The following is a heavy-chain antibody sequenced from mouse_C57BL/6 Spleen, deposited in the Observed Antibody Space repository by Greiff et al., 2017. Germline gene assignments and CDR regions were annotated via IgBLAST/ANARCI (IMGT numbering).Heavy chain of an antibody. CDR3: ASQLGPRYFDY. Sequence: VQLKESGGDLVKPGGSLKLSCAASGFTFSSYGMSWVRQTPDKRLEWVATISSGGSYTYYPDSVKGRFTIARDNAKNTLYLQMSSLKSEDTAMDYCASQLGPRYFDYWGQGTTLTVSS. CDR2: ISSGGSYT. CDR1: GFTFSSYG. J-gene: IGHJ2*01. V-gene: IGHV5-6*01. D-gene: IGHD4-1*01.